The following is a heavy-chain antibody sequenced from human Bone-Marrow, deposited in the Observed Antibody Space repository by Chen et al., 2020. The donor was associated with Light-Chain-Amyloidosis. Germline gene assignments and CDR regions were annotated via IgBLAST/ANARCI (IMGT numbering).Heavy chain of an antibody. CDR3: ARASRLYDSGPYTLIDY. V-gene: IGHV3-74*01. CDR1: GFTFSKNW. Sequence: EVQLVESGGGLVQPGGSLRLSCAASGFTFSKNWMHWVRQAPGKGLVWVSRIDSDVSSTSYADSVKSRFTISRDNAKNTLYLQMNSLRAEDTAVYYCARASRLYDSGPYTLIDYWGQGTLVTVSP. J-gene: IGHJ4*02. CDR2: IDSDVSST. D-gene: IGHD3-22*01.